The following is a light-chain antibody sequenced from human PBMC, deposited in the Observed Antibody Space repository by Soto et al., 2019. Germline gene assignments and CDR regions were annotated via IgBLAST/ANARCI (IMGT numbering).Light chain of an antibody. J-gene: IGKJ2*01. CDR1: QSVGSD. V-gene: IGKV3-15*01. Sequence: EIVMTQSPATLSVSPGERATLSCRASQSVGSDLAWYQQRPGQAPRLVIFAASTRATGIPARFSGSGSGTEFTLTISSLQSEDLAVYYCQQYNNWPPYTFGQGTKLEIK. CDR3: QQYNNWPPYT. CDR2: AAS.